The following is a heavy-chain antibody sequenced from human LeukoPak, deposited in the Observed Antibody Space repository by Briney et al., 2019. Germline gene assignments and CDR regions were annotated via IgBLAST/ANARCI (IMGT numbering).Heavy chain of an antibody. D-gene: IGHD6-13*01. CDR3: VRVGEQYSRTLFDY. CDR1: GGSISSYY. CDR2: IYSSGSS. Sequence: PSETLSLTCTVSGGSISSYYWSWIRQPAGKGLEWIGRIYSSGSSIYNPSLRSRVTMSVDTTNNQFSLKLRFVTAADTAMYYCVRVGEQYSRTLFDYWGQGTLVTVSS. V-gene: IGHV4-4*07. J-gene: IGHJ4*02.